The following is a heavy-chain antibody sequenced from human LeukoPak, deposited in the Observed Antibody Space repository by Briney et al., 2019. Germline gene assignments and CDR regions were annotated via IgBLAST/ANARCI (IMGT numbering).Heavy chain of an antibody. CDR1: GFTFISYA. V-gene: IGHV3-7*01. D-gene: IGHD1-26*01. J-gene: IGHJ4*02. CDR2: IKDDGSEK. Sequence: GGSLRLSCAASGFTFISYAMNWVRQAPGKGLEWVANIKDDGSEKYYVDSVKGRFTISRDNAKNSLSLQMDSLRAEDTAVYYCARHREGGALDYWGQGTLVTVSS. CDR3: ARHREGGALDY.